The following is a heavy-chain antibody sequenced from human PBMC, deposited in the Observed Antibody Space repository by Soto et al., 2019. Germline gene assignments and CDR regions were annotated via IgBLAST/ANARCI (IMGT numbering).Heavy chain of an antibody. J-gene: IGHJ6*02. Sequence: PSETLSLTCAVSGGSIRSNNRWSWVRQPPGKGLEWIGEIFHSGSTNYNPSLKTRVTISVDKSKNQFSLKLSSVTAADTAVYYCARDLWGYCGADCYPLDVWGQGTMVTVSS. CDR3: ARDLWGYCGADCYPLDV. D-gene: IGHD2-21*02. V-gene: IGHV4-4*02. CDR2: IFHSGST. CDR1: GGSIRSNNR.